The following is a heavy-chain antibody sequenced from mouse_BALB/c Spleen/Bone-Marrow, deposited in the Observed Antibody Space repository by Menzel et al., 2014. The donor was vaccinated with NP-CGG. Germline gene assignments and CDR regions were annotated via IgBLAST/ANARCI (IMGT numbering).Heavy chain of an antibody. CDR2: ISSGGSYT. J-gene: IGHJ4*01. V-gene: IGHV5-9-4*01. CDR3: AREGLRRRAAMDY. D-gene: IGHD2-4*01. Sequence: VQLKESGGGLVKPGGSLKLSCAASGFTFSSYAMSWVRQSPEKRLEWVAEISSGGSYTYYPDTVTGRFTISRDNAKNTLYLEMSSLRSEGTAMYYCAREGLRRRAAMDYWGQGTSVTVSS. CDR1: GFTFSSYA.